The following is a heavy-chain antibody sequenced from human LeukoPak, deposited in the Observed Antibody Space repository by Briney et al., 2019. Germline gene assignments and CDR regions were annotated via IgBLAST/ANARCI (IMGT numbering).Heavy chain of an antibody. CDR2: IRSDGSST. D-gene: IGHD3-16*01. J-gene: IGHJ4*02. Sequence: GGSLRLSCAASGFTFSSYWMHWVRQAPGKGLVWVSRIRSDGSSTNYVDSVKGRFTISRDNAKNTLYLQMNSLRVEDTAVYYCVRLRGGNWGQGTLVTASS. CDR1: GFTFSSYW. V-gene: IGHV3-74*01. CDR3: VRLRGGN.